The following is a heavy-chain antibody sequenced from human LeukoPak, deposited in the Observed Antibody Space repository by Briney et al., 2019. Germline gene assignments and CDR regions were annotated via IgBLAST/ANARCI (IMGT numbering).Heavy chain of an antibody. J-gene: IGHJ4*02. V-gene: IGHV3-23*01. CDR3: AKKSGIAVAGTYQSFDY. D-gene: IGHD6-19*01. Sequence: GGSLRPSCAASGFTFSSYAMSWVRQAPGKGLEWVSAISGSGGSTYYADSVKGRFTISRDNSKNTLYLQMNSLRAEDTAVYYCAKKSGIAVAGTYQSFDYWGQGTLVTVSS. CDR1: GFTFSSYA. CDR2: ISGSGGST.